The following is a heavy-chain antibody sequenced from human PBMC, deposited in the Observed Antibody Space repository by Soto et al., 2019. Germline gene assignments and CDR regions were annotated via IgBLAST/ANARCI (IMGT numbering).Heavy chain of an antibody. CDR2: ISYDGSTK. CDR1: GFTFSIYG. V-gene: IGHV3-30*18. CDR3: AKDYWYGDYFDH. D-gene: IGHD4-17*01. Sequence: GGSLRLSCAASGFTFSIYGMHFVRQAPGKGLEWVAFISYDGSTKYDADSVKGRSTISRYNSKNTLYLQMNSLRAEDTSVYYCAKDYWYGDYFDHWGQGTLVTVYS. J-gene: IGHJ4*02.